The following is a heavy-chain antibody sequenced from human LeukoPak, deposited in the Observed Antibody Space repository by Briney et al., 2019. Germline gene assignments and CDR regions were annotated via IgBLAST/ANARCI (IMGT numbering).Heavy chain of an antibody. J-gene: IGHJ4*02. V-gene: IGHV1-2*06. CDR2: INPNSGGT. CDR1: GYTYTGYY. CDR3: ARGGGLRYFDWLPDY. Sequence: ASVKVSCKASGYTYTGYYMHWVRQAPGQGLEWMGRINPNSGGTNYEQKFQGRVTMTRDTSISTAYMELSRLRSDDTAVYYCARGGGLRYFDWLPDYWGQGTLVTVSS. D-gene: IGHD3-9*01.